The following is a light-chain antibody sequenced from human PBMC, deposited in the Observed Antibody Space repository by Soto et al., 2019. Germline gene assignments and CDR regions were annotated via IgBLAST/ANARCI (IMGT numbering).Light chain of an antibody. Sequence: QSVLTQSPSVSAAPGQTVTISCSGSSSNIGSNYVYWYQKVPGTAPKLLIYENDKRPSGIPDRFSGSKSATSATLAITGLQTGDEAEYYCGTWDSSLSAHVVFGGGTKVTVL. V-gene: IGLV1-51*01. J-gene: IGLJ2*01. CDR2: END. CDR3: GTWDSSLSAHVV. CDR1: SSNIGSNY.